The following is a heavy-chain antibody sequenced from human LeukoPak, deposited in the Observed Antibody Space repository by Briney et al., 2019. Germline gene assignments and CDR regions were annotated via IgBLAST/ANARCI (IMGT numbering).Heavy chain of an antibody. CDR2: INPNNGGT. D-gene: IGHD3-22*01. Sequence: ASVKVSCKASGYRFTSYYIHWVRQAPGQGLEWMGWINPNNGGTKYSQRFQGRVTMTRDTSIRTAYMELSRLRSDDTAVYYCVRRNYYDGSGYYGRDPWFDPWGQGTLVTVSS. CDR3: VRRNYYDGSGYYGRDPWFDP. J-gene: IGHJ5*02. V-gene: IGHV1-2*02. CDR1: GYRFTSYY.